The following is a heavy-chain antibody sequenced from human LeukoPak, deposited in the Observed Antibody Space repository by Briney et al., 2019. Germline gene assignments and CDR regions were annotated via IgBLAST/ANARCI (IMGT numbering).Heavy chain of an antibody. V-gene: IGHV4-39*07. CDR3: ARGKGGRSGSSGYYPN. CDR1: GGSISSSSYY. J-gene: IGHJ4*02. D-gene: IGHD3-22*01. Sequence: SETLSLTCTVSGGSISSSSYYWGWIRQPPGKGLEWIGEINHSGSTNYNPSLKSRVTISVDTSKNQFSLKLSSVTAADTAVYYCARGKGGRSGSSGYYPNWGQGTLVTVSS. CDR2: INHSGST.